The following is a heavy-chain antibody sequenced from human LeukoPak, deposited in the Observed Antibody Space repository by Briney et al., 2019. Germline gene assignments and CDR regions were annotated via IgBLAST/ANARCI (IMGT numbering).Heavy chain of an antibody. V-gene: IGHV4-38-2*02. CDR2: IYHSGRT. J-gene: IGHJ6*03. CDR1: GYSISSGYY. CDR3: ARDTALGYCSSTSCLYYMDV. Sequence: SETLSLTCTVSGYSISSGYYWGWIRPPPGKGLEWIGSIYHSGRTFYNPSLKSRVTISVDTSKNQFSLKLTSVTAADTAVYYCARDTALGYCSSTSCLYYMDVWGKGTTVTVSS. D-gene: IGHD2-2*01.